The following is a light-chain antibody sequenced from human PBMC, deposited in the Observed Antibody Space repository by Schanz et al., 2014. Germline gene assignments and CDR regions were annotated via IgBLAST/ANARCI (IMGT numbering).Light chain of an antibody. CDR1: QSVSGS. V-gene: IGKV1-39*01. CDR2: AAS. J-gene: IGKJ4*01. CDR3: QQSYSIPLT. Sequence: DIQMTQSPSSLSASVGDRVTITCRASQSVSGSLNWYQQKEGKAPKLLISAASSLHSGVPSRFSGSGSGTEFTLTINSLQPEDFATYYCQQSYSIPLTFGGGTKVEIK.